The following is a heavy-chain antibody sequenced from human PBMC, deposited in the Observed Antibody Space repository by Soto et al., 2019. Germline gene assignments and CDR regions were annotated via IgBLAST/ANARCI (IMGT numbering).Heavy chain of an antibody. CDR3: ARDKYSYGYNGPYNWFDP. J-gene: IGHJ5*02. V-gene: IGHV3-30-3*01. D-gene: IGHD5-18*01. CDR1: VFTFSSYA. CDR2: ISYDGSNK. Sequence: GWSLRLSCSASVFTFSSYAMHWFRQAPGKGLEWAAVISYDGSNKYYADSVKGRFTISRDNSKNTLYLQMNSLRAEDTAVYYCARDKYSYGYNGPYNWFDPWGQGTLVTVSS.